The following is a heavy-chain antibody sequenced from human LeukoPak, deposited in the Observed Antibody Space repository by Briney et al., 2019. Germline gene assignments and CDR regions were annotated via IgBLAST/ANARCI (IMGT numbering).Heavy chain of an antibody. D-gene: IGHD1-14*01. Sequence: SVKVSCKASGGTFSSYAISWVRPAPGQGLEWMGRIIPIFGTANYAQKFQGRPTITTGQSTRPTYMELGRLRTEGPAVYYWARARTENWFDPWGQGTLVTVSS. CDR2: IIPIFGTA. CDR3: ARARTENWFDP. V-gene: IGHV1-69*05. J-gene: IGHJ5*02. CDR1: GGTFSSYA.